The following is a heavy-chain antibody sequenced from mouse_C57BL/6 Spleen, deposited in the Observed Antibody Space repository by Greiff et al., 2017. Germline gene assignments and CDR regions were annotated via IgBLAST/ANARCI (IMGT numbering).Heavy chain of an antibody. D-gene: IGHD3-3*01. CDR3: AREGVPWLAY. V-gene: IGHV1-64*01. Sequence: QVQLQQPGAELVKPGASVKLSCKASGYTFTSYWMHWVQQRPGQGLEWIGMIHPSGGSTNYTEKFKSKSTLTVDKSSSTAYMQLSSLTSEDAAGYYGAREGVPWLAYWGQGTLVTVSA. J-gene: IGHJ3*01. CDR2: IHPSGGST. CDR1: GYTFTSYW.